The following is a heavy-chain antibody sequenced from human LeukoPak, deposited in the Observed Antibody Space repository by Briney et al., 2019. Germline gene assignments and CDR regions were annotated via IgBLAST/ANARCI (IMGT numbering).Heavy chain of an antibody. CDR1: GFTFDDYA. Sequence: GGSLRLSCAASGFTFDDYAMHWVRQAPGKGLEWVAFIRYDGSNKYYADSVKGRFTISRDNSKNTLYLQMNSLRAEDTAVYYCAKDQWEGYYYDSSGLSIDYWGQGTLVTVSS. CDR2: IRYDGSNK. J-gene: IGHJ4*02. V-gene: IGHV3-30*02. CDR3: AKDQWEGYYYDSSGLSIDY. D-gene: IGHD3-22*01.